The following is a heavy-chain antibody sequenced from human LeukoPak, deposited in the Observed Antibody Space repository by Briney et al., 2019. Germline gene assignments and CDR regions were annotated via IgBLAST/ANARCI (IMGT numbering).Heavy chain of an antibody. CDR2: ISGSGGGT. CDR3: AKEAVENFDY. Sequence: GGSLRLSCAASGFTFSNSAMSWVRQAPGKGLEWVSAISGSGGGTYYADSVKGRFTISRDNSKNTVDMQMNSLRAEDTAVYYCAKEAVENFDYWGQGTLVTVSS. V-gene: IGHV3-23*01. CDR1: GFTFSNSA. J-gene: IGHJ4*02.